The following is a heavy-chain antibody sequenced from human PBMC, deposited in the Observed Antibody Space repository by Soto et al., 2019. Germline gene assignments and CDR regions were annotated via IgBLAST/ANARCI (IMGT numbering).Heavy chain of an antibody. CDR2: ISSSSSTI. V-gene: IGHV3-48*02. Sequence: EVQLVESGGGLVQPGGSLRLSCAASGFTFSSYSMNWVRQAPGKGLEWVSYISSSSSTIYYADSVKGRFTISRDNAKNSLYLQMNSARDEDTAVYYCARESRLLEWLSLNWFDPWSQGTLVTVSS. CDR1: GFTFSSYS. D-gene: IGHD3-3*01. J-gene: IGHJ5*02. CDR3: ARESRLLEWLSLNWFDP.